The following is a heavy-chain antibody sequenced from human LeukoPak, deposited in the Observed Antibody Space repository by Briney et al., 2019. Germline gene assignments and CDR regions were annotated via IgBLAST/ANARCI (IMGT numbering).Heavy chain of an antibody. J-gene: IGHJ4*02. CDR1: GYTFTSYG. D-gene: IGHD3-10*01. CDR3: ARVYSTNYYGSGDRPFLFDY. Sequence: GASVKVSCKASGYTFTSYGFSWVRQAPGQGLEWMGWISTYYDNTNYAQKLQDRVTMTTDTSMSTAYMELTSLRPDDTAVYYCARVYSTNYYGSGDRPFLFDYWGQGTVVTVSS. CDR2: ISTYYDNT. V-gene: IGHV1-18*01.